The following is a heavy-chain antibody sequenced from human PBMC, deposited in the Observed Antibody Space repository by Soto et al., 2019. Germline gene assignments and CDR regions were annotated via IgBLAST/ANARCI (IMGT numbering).Heavy chain of an antibody. CDR3: AKDQELELDIPGGFDI. J-gene: IGHJ3*02. V-gene: IGHV3-23*01. D-gene: IGHD1-7*01. CDR1: GFTFSSYA. Sequence: EVQLLESGGGLVQPGGSLRLSCAASGFTFSSYAMSWVRQAPGKGLEWVSAISGSGGSTYYADSVKGQFTISRDNAKNTLYLQMNSLRAEDTAVYYCAKDQELELDIPGGFDIWGQGTMVTVSS. CDR2: ISGSGGST.